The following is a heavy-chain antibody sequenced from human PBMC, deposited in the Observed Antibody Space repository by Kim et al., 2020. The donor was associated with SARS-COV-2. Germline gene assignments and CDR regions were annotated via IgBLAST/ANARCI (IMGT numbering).Heavy chain of an antibody. CDR2: IYPYDSDT. Sequence: GESLKISCQGSGYTFTSYWIAWVRQKPGKGLEWMGLIYPYDSDTKYSPSFQGQVTISVDKSISTAYLQWRGLKASDTAMYYCAKFSGGHFDSWGQGTLLTVSS. V-gene: IGHV5-51*01. CDR3: AKFSGGHFDS. CDR1: GYTFTSYW. J-gene: IGHJ4*02. D-gene: IGHD3-10*01.